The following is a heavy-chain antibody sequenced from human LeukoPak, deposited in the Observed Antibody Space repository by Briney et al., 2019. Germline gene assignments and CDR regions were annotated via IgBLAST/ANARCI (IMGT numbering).Heavy chain of an antibody. J-gene: IGHJ5*02. CDR2: IYYTGTI. V-gene: IGHV4-59*08. D-gene: IGHD6-19*01. CDR1: GGSVSGYY. Sequence: SETLSLTCAVSGGSVSGYYWSWNRLSPGKGLEWIGYIYYTGTIIYSPSLESRVTLSVDTSKNQISLNLRSVTAADTALYFCARGPLAFRRVAGIFSWGRGTQVTVSS. CDR3: ARGPLAFRRVAGIFS.